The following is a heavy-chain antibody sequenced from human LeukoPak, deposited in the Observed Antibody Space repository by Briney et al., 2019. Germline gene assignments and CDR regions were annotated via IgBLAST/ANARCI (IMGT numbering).Heavy chain of an antibody. V-gene: IGHV3-9*01. Sequence: QSGGSLRLSCAASGFTFDDYAMHWVRQAPGKGLEWVSGISWNSGSIGYADSVKGRFTISRDNAKNSLYLQMNSLRAEDTALYHCARGSTVNDYWGQGTLVTVSS. CDR1: GFTFDDYA. J-gene: IGHJ4*02. CDR2: ISWNSGSI. CDR3: ARGSTVNDY. D-gene: IGHD3-10*01.